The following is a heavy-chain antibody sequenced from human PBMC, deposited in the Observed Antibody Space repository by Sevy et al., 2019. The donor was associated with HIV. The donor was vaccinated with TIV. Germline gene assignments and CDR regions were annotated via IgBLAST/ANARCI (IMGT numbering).Heavy chain of an antibody. V-gene: IGHV3-23*01. CDR2: IYGSGGAT. Sequence: GGSLRLSCKPSGFTFTSYAMSWVRQAPGKGLEWVSTIYGSGGATYYADSVKGRFTSSRDNSKNTLYLQMNSLRIEDTAGYYEAGGRYDSSGSFDAFDIWGQGTMVTVSS. CDR1: GFTFTSYA. D-gene: IGHD3-22*01. J-gene: IGHJ3*02. CDR3: AGGRYDSSGSFDAFDI.